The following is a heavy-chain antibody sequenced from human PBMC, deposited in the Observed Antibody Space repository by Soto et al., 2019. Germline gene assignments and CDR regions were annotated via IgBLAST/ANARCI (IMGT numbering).Heavy chain of an antibody. J-gene: IGHJ6*02. CDR3: ARLSTGFCTKTTCQHYFGMDV. CDR2: IDPRAAYC. V-gene: IGHV5-10-1*01. Sequence: PGQSLTISCQASGYTFSAFWITWVRRTPEKALESMATIDPRAAYCMFSLSFQDLVTISADKAIGSAYLHWSTMEASEPAIDYCARLSTGFCTKTTCQHYFGMDVWGQATTVTV. D-gene: IGHD2-8*01. CDR1: GYTFSAFW.